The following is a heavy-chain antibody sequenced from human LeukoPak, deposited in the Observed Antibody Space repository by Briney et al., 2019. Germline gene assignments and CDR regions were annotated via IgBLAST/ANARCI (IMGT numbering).Heavy chain of an antibody. D-gene: IGHD3-10*01. J-gene: IGHJ3*02. CDR2: IRYDGINK. V-gene: IGHV3-30*02. CDR3: AKEGDYYGSGSYRDGFDI. Sequence: GGPLRLSCAASGFTFSTHGMHWVRQAPGKGLEGVAFIRYDGINKYYANSVKGRFTISRDSFKNTLYLQMNSLRPEDTAVYYCAKEGDYYGSGSYRDGFDIWGQGTRATVSS. CDR1: GFTFSTHG.